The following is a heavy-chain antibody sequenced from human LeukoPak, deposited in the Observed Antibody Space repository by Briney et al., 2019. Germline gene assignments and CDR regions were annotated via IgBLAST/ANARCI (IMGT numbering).Heavy chain of an antibody. V-gene: IGHV3-23*01. CDR2: ISGSGGST. CDR1: RFTFSSYA. Sequence: GGSLRLSCAASRFTFSSYAMSWVRQAPGKGLEWVSAISGSGGSTYYADSVKGRFTISRDNSKNTLYLQMNSLRAEDTAVYYCAKADYYGSGSYYSFYMDVWGKGITVTVSS. D-gene: IGHD3-10*01. J-gene: IGHJ6*03. CDR3: AKADYYGSGSYYSFYMDV.